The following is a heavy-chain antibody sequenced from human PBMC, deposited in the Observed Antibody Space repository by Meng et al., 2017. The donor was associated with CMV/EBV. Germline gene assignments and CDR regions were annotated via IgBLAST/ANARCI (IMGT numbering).Heavy chain of an antibody. CDR1: GFTFNNYV. CDR2: ISGSGGSP. CDR3: AKDLGGITIFGVVTPNHDAFDI. V-gene: IGHV3-23*01. D-gene: IGHD3-3*01. Sequence: GGSLRLSCAASGFTFNNYVLHWVRQAPGKGLEWVSAISGSGGSPYYADSVKGRFTISRDNSKNTLYLQMNSLRAEDTAVYYCAKDLGGITIFGVVTPNHDAFDIWGQGTMVTVSS. J-gene: IGHJ3*02.